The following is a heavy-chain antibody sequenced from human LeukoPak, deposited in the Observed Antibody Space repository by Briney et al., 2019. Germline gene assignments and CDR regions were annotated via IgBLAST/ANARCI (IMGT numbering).Heavy chain of an antibody. Sequence: SETLSLTCTVSGGSISSYYWKWIRQSAGEGLEWIGRIYSTGSTNYNPSLKGRVTMSVDTSKNQFSLKLNSVTAADTAVYYCAREGYSGTLDYYANFDHWGQGTLVTVSS. CDR2: IYSTGST. CDR1: GGSISSYY. V-gene: IGHV4-4*07. J-gene: IGHJ4*02. D-gene: IGHD3-10*01. CDR3: AREGYSGTLDYYANFDH.